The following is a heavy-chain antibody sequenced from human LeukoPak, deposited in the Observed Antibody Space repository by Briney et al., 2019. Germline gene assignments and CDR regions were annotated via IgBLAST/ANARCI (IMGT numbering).Heavy chain of an antibody. CDR2: INPNSGGT. J-gene: IGHJ4*02. Sequence: SVKVSCKASGYTFIGYYMHWVRQAPGQGLEWMGWINPNSGGTNYAQKFQGRVTMTRDTSISTAYMELSRLRSDDTAVYYCARGLWGTYYFDYWGQGTLVTVSS. CDR3: ARGLWGTYYFDY. V-gene: IGHV1-2*02. CDR1: GYTFIGYY. D-gene: IGHD3-16*01.